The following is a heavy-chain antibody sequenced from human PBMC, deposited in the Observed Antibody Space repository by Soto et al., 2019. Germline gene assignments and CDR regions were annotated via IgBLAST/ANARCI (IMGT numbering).Heavy chain of an antibody. CDR2: ISAYNGNT. D-gene: IGHD5-12*01. CDR1: GYTFSSYG. V-gene: IGHV1-18*01. J-gene: IGHJ6*03. CDR3: ARVVATKPYYYYMDV. Sequence: AAVKVSCKAAGYTFSSYGISWARQAPGQGLEWMGWISAYNGNTNYAQKLQGRVTMTTDTSTSTAYMELRSLRSDDTAVYYCARVVATKPYYYYMDVWGKGTTVTVSS.